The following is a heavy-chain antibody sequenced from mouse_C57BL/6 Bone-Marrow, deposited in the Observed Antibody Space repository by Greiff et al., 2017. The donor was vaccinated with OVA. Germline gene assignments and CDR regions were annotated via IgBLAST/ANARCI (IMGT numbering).Heavy chain of an antibody. J-gene: IGHJ1*03. Sequence: EVKVVESGGGLVQPGGSLSLSCAASGFTFTDYYMSWVRQPPGKALEWLGFIRNKANGYTTEYSASVKGRFTISRDNSQSILYLQLNALRAEDSATYYCARYEGYAHPGPYWYFDVWGTGTTVTVSS. CDR1: GFTFTDYY. CDR2: IRNKANGYTT. D-gene: IGHD3-1*01. V-gene: IGHV7-3*01. CDR3: ARYEGYAHPGPYWYFDV.